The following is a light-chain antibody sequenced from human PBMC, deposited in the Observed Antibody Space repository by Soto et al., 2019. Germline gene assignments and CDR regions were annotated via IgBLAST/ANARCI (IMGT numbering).Light chain of an antibody. V-gene: IGKV3-20*01. CDR3: QQYDSSPRT. Sequence: EIVLTQSPGTLSLSPGGRATRSCSASQSFTSTSLAWYQQKPGQAPRLLISGASRRAAGIPDRFSGSGSGTDFTLTISRLESEDIAVYYCQQYDSSPRTFGQGTQVDIK. CDR1: QSFTSTS. CDR2: GAS. J-gene: IGKJ1*01.